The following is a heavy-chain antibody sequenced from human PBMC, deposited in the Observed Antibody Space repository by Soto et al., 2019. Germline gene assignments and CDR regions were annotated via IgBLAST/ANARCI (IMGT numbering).Heavy chain of an antibody. Sequence: GESLKISCKGSGYSFTKYWIAWVRQMPGKSLEWMGIIYPGDSDTRYSPSFQGQVTISADKSINTAYLQWSSLKASDTAMYYCARRGDSSGYMDDWGQGILVTVSS. J-gene: IGHJ4*02. V-gene: IGHV5-51*01. CDR2: IYPGDSDT. CDR1: GYSFTKYW. D-gene: IGHD3-22*01. CDR3: ARRGDSSGYMDD.